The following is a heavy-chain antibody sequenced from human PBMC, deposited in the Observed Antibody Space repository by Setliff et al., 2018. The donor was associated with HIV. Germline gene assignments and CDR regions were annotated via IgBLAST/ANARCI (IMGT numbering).Heavy chain of an antibody. J-gene: IGHJ3*01. V-gene: IGHV4-39*01. CDR1: GASISSSSYY. CDR3: ARANSWYLNAFDV. Sequence: PSETLSLTCSVSGASISSSSYYWGWVRQPPGKGLEWIGSVSYSGSTYYNPSLKSRLTISVDTSKNQFSLKLSSVTAADTAVYYCARANSWYLNAFDVWGQGTMVTVS. CDR2: VSYSGST. D-gene: IGHD2-8*02.